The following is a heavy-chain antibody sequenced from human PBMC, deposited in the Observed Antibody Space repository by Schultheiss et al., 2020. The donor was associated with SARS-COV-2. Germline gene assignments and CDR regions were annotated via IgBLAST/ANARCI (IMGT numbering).Heavy chain of an antibody. CDR1: GFTFSSYW. Sequence: GGSLRLSCAASGFTFSSYWMHWVRQAPGKGLVWVSRINSDGSSTSYADSVKGRFTISRDNAKNTLYLQMNSLRAEDTALYYCAKDLNRHCSGGSCYFGSGYYGMDVWGQGTTVTVSS. CDR3: AKDLNRHCSGGSCYFGSGYYGMDV. V-gene: IGHV3-74*01. D-gene: IGHD2-15*01. CDR2: INSDGSST. J-gene: IGHJ6*02.